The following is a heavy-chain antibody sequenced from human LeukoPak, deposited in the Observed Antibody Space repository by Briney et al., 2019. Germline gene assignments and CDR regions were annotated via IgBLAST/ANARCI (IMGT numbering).Heavy chain of an antibody. D-gene: IGHD2-2*01. CDR2: IRYDGSKK. V-gene: IGHV3-30*02. J-gene: IGHJ4*02. CDR1: GFTFSSYG. CDR3: AKLGYCSSTSCYPYDY. Sequence: GGSLRLSCAASGFTFSSYGMHWVRQAPGKGLEWVAFIRYDGSKKYYADSVKGRFTISRDNSKNTLYLQMNSLRAEDTAVYYCAKLGYCSSTSCYPYDYWGQGTLVTVSS.